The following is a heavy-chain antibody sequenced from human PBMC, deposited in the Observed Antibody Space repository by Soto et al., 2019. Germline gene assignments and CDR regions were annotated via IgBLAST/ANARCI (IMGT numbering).Heavy chain of an antibody. Sequence: ASVKVSCKASGYTFTSYDINWVRQATGQGLEWMGWMNPNSGSTGYAQKFQGRVTMTRNTSISTAYMELSSLRSEDTAVYYCARVVAAGYYYYYYMDVWGKGTTVTVSS. J-gene: IGHJ6*03. CDR2: MNPNSGST. CDR1: GYTFTSYD. V-gene: IGHV1-8*01. CDR3: ARVVAAGYYYYYYMDV. D-gene: IGHD6-13*01.